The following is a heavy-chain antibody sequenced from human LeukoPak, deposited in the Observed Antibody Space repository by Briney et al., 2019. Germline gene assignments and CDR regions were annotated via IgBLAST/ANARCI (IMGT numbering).Heavy chain of an antibody. D-gene: IGHD3-22*01. V-gene: IGHV3-23*01. CDR2: ISGSGGST. J-gene: IGHJ4*02. CDR3: AQIAPPYDSSGEKFDY. CDR1: GFTFSSYA. Sequence: GGSLRLSCAASGFTFSSYAMSWVRQAPGKGLEWVSAISGSGGSTYYADSVKGRSTISRDNSKSTLYLQMNSLRAEDTAVYYCAQIAPPYDSSGEKFDYWGQGTLVTVSS.